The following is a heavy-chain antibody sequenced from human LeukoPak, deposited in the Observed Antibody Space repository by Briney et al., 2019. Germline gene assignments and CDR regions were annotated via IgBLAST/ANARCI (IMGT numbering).Heavy chain of an antibody. CDR3: ARDVAAARNWFDP. V-gene: IGHV4-4*07. D-gene: IGHD6-13*01. Sequence: SETLSLTCTVSGGSISSYHWSWIRQPAGKGLEWIGRIYTSGSTNYNPSLKSRVTISVDKSKNQFSPKLTSVTAADTAVYYCARDVAAARNWFDPWGQGTLVTVSS. CDR2: IYTSGST. CDR1: GGSISSYH. J-gene: IGHJ5*02.